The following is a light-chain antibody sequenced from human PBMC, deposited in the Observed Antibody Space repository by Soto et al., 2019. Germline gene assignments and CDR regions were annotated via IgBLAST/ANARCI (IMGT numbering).Light chain of an antibody. J-gene: IGLJ3*02. V-gene: IGLV2-14*01. CDR1: SSYVGGYRF. CDR2: EVS. Sequence: QSVLTQPASVSGSPGQSITISCTGTSSYVGGYRFVSWYQHHPGEAPKLIIYEVSNRPSGVSSRFSGSKSGNTASLTISGLQAEDDSLYYCSSKSSGSTPMLFGGGTKVTVL. CDR3: SSKSSGSTPML.